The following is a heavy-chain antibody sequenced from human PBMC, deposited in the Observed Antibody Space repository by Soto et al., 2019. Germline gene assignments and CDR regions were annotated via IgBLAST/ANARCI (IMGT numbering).Heavy chain of an antibody. CDR3: ARDRLRGYDNSGFYS. J-gene: IGHJ4*02. CDR2: INPYNGNR. V-gene: IGHV1-18*01. Sequence: QIQLVQSGAELRKPGASVKVSCETFGYSFSYYGINWVRQAPGQGLEWMGWINPYNGNRNYAQKCEGRLTMTTATYSNTVFMELRSLKPDDTAIYYCARDRLRGYDNSGFYSWGQGTLVSVSS. CDR1: GYSFSYYG. D-gene: IGHD3-22*01.